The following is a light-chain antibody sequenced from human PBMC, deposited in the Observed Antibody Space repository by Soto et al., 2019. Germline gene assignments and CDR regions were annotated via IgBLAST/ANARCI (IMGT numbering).Light chain of an antibody. CDR2: DAS. CDR3: QQYDNRPPDT. CDR1: QDISNY. Sequence: DIQMTQSPSSLSASVGDRVTITCQASQDISNYLNWYQQKPGKAPKLLIYDASNLETGVPSRFSGSGSGTYFTFTISSLQPEDIATYYCQQYDNRPPDTFGQGTRLEIK. V-gene: IGKV1-33*01. J-gene: IGKJ5*01.